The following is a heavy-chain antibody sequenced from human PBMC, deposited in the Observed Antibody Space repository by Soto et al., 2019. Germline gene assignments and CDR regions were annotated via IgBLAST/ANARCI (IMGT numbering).Heavy chain of an antibody. CDR1: GFTFSSYG. CDR3: ARDLYSYEDYYYYGMDV. V-gene: IGHV3-33*01. J-gene: IGHJ6*02. Sequence: QVQLVESGGGVVQPGRSLRLSCAASGFTFSSYGMHWVRQAPGKGLEWVAVIWYDGSNKYYADSVKGRFTISRDNSKNTLYLQMNSPRAEDTAVYYCARDLYSYEDYYYYGMDVWGQGTTVTVSS. D-gene: IGHD5-18*01. CDR2: IWYDGSNK.